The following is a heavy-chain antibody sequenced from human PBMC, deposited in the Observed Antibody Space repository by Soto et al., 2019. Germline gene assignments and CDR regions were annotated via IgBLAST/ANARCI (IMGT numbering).Heavy chain of an antibody. CDR2: INPSGGST. CDR1: GYTFTSYY. Sequence: VASVKVSCKASGYTFTSYYMHWVRQAPGQGLEWMGIINPSGGSTSYAQKFQGRVTMTRDTSTSTVYMELSSLRSEDTAVYYCARVEVGRFLEWLIDDYWGQGTLVTVS. J-gene: IGHJ4*02. CDR3: ARVEVGRFLEWLIDDY. D-gene: IGHD3-3*01. V-gene: IGHV1-46*01.